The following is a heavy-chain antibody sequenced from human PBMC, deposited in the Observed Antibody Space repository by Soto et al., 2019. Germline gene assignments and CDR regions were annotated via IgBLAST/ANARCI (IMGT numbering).Heavy chain of an antibody. Sequence: SVKVSCKASGGTFSSYAISWVRQAPGQGLEWMGGIIPIFGTANYAQKFQGRVAITADESTSTAYMELSSLISEDTAVYYCARPHLSVDMDGWAGPVGRGWDAFDTWGQGTMVTVSS. CDR2: IIPIFGTA. D-gene: IGHD5-12*01. J-gene: IGHJ3*02. CDR3: ARPHLSVDMDGWAGPVGRGWDAFDT. CDR1: GGTFSSYA. V-gene: IGHV1-69*13.